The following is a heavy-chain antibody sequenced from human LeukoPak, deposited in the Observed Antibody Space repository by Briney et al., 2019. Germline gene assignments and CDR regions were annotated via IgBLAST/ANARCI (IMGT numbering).Heavy chain of an antibody. CDR1: GFTFSSYS. J-gene: IGHJ6*03. Sequence: PGGSLRLSCAASGFTFSSYSMNWVRQAPGKGLEWVSYISSSSSTIYYADSVKGRFTISRDNAKNSLYLQMNSLRAEDTAVYYCARGVLQPEGQLYYYYYYYMDVWGKGTTVTVSS. D-gene: IGHD2-2*01. CDR3: ARGVLQPEGQLYYYYYYYMDV. V-gene: IGHV3-48*01. CDR2: ISSSSSTI.